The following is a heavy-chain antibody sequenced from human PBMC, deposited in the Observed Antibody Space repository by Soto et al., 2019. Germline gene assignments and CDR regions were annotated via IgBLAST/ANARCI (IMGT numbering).Heavy chain of an antibody. CDR1: GGTFSSYA. CDR3: ARDRGGGKMATTSRAFDI. J-gene: IGHJ3*02. V-gene: IGHV1-69*13. D-gene: IGHD5-12*01. CDR2: IIPIFGTA. Sequence: PRASVKVSCKASGGTFSSYAISWVRQAPGQGLEWMGGIIPIFGTANYAQKFQGRVTITADESTSTAYMELSSLRSEDTAVYYCARDRGGGKMATTSRAFDIWGQGTMVTVSS.